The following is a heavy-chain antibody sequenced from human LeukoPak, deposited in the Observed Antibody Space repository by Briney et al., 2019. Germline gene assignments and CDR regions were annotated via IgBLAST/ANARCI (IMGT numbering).Heavy chain of an antibody. CDR2: ISGYNGKT. CDR3: TRTHDYFSTTRYFDY. V-gene: IGHV1-18*01. D-gene: IGHD5-12*01. CDR1: GYMFEDYY. J-gene: IGHJ4*02. Sequence: ASVKVSCKASGYMFEDYYMTWVRQAPGQGLEWMGWISGYNGKTNYAQKFQDRVTMTTDTSTRTVYLELRSLRPDDTAVYFCTRTHDYFSTTRYFDYWGQGALVIVTS.